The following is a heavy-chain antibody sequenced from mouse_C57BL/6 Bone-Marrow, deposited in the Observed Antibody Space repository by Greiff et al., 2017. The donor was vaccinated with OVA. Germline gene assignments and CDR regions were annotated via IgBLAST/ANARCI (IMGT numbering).Heavy chain of an antibody. V-gene: IGHV2-2*01. Sequence: VKLVESGPGLVQPSQSLSITCTVSGFSLTSYGVHWVRQSPGKGLEWLGVIWSGGSTDYNAAFISSLSISKDNSKSQVFFKMNSLQADDTAIYYCARKAGTTVVDWYFDVWGTGTTVTVSS. CDR3: ARKAGTTVVDWYFDV. D-gene: IGHD1-1*01. J-gene: IGHJ1*03. CDR2: IWSGGST. CDR1: GFSLTSYG.